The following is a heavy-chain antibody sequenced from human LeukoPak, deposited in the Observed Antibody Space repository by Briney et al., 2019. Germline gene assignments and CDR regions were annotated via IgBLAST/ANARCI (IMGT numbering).Heavy chain of an antibody. CDR1: GGTFSSHA. CDR3: ARVDPRPVYGDYSYYFDY. D-gene: IGHD4-17*01. V-gene: IGHV1-69*13. CDR2: IIPVFGTT. J-gene: IGHJ4*02. Sequence: SVKVSCNASGGTFSSHAISWVRQAPGQGLKWMGGIIPVFGTTNYAQKFQGRVTITADESTSTAYMELSSLRSEDTAVYYCARVDPRPVYGDYSYYFDYWGQGTLVTVSS.